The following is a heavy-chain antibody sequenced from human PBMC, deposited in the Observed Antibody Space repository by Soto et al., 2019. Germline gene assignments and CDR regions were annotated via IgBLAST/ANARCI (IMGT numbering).Heavy chain of an antibody. CDR3: ARALDSSGYHYLDQLDY. D-gene: IGHD3-22*01. CDR1: GYTFTGYY. Sequence: ASVKVSCKASGYTFTGYYMHWVRQAPGQGLEWMGWINPNSGGTNYAQKFQGWVTMTTDTSTNIAYMELRSLRSDDTAVYYCARALDSSGYHYLDQLDYWGQGTLVTVSS. V-gene: IGHV1-2*04. J-gene: IGHJ4*02. CDR2: INPNSGGT.